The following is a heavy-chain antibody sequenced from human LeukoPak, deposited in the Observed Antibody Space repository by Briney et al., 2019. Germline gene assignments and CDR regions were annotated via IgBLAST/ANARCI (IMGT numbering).Heavy chain of an antibody. CDR2: ISSSGSTI. D-gene: IGHD3-16*01. V-gene: IGHV3-11*01. CDR3: ARLILGDPFDY. Sequence: GGTLRLSCAASGFTFSYYYMSWIRQAPGKGLEGVSYISSSGSTIDYADSVKGRFTISRDNAKNSLYLQMNSLRAEDTAVYYCARLILGDPFDYWGQGTLVTVSS. CDR1: GFTFSYYY. J-gene: IGHJ4*02.